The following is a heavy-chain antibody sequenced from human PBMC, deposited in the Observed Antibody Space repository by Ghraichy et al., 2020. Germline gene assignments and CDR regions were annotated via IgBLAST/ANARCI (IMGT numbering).Heavy chain of an antibody. V-gene: IGHV1-18*04. CDR2: ISAYNDNT. Sequence: ASVKVSCKASGYTFTSYGISWVRQAPGQGLEWMGWISAYNDNTNYAQKLQGRVTMTTDTSTSTAYMELRSLRSDDTAVYYCATHRHSSGWSPEGFDYWGQGTLVTVSS. CDR1: GYTFTSYG. CDR3: ATHRHSSGWSPEGFDY. J-gene: IGHJ4*02. D-gene: IGHD6-19*01.